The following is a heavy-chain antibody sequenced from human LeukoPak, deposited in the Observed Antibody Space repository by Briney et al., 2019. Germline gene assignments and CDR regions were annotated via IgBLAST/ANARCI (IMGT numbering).Heavy chain of an antibody. D-gene: IGHD6-13*01. V-gene: IGHV1-18*01. CDR1: GYTFTSYG. CDR3: ARVGFRSSWAFDS. J-gene: IGHJ4*02. Sequence: GASVTVSCTGSGYTFTSYGISWVRQAHGQGKEGRGWISAYNGNTNYAHKLQGRVTMTTDTSTSTAYMELRSLRSDDTAVYYCARVGFRSSWAFDSWGRGTLVTVSS. CDR2: ISAYNGNT.